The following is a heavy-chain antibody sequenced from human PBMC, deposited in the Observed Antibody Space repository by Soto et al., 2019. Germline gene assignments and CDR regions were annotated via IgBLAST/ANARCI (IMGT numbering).Heavy chain of an antibody. CDR2: ISAYNGNT. CDR3: ARGPRYCSSTSGYPENNWFDP. Sequence: ASVKVSCKAAGYTFTCYGISWVRQAPGQGLEWMGWISAYNGNTNYAQKLQGRVTMTTDTSTSTAYMELRSLRSDDTAVYYCARGPRYCSSTSGYPENNWFDPWGQGTLFTVSS. D-gene: IGHD2-2*01. V-gene: IGHV1-18*01. CDR1: GYTFTCYG. J-gene: IGHJ5*02.